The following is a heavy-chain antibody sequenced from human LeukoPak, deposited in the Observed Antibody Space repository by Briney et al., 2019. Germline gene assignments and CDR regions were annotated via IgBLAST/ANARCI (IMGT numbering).Heavy chain of an antibody. CDR3: ARTSGWLDY. CDR2: LYQGGST. Sequence: SETLSLTCAVSGGSISSGGFSWSWIRQSPGKGLEYIGYLYQGGSTYYNPSLSSRVTISVDTSKNQFSLKLSSVTAADTAVYYCARTSGWLDYWGQGTLVTVSS. CDR1: GGSISSGGFS. V-gene: IGHV4-30-2*06. J-gene: IGHJ4*02. D-gene: IGHD6-19*01.